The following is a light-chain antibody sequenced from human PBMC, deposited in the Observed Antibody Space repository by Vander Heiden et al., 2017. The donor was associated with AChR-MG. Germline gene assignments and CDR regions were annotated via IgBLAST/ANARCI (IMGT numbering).Light chain of an antibody. Sequence: DIVMTQSPDSLAVSLGERATLNCKSSQSVLYSSNNKNFLAWYQQKPGQPPKLLIDWASTREYGVPDRFSGSGSGTDFTLTISSLRAEDVAVYYCQQDFASPWTFGQGTKVEIK. CDR1: QSVLYSSNNKNF. V-gene: IGKV4-1*01. CDR2: WAS. CDR3: QQDFASPWT. J-gene: IGKJ1*01.